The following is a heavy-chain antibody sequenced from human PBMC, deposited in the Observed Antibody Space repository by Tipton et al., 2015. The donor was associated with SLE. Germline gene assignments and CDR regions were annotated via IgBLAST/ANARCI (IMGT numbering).Heavy chain of an antibody. J-gene: IGHJ3*02. D-gene: IGHD3-22*01. CDR2: IFTRGST. V-gene: IGHV4-61*09. Sequence: TLSLTCTVSGGSVGSGSFYWCWLRQPAGKGLEQLGHIFTRGSTDYNPSLNSRATISVDTSKNQFTLKLSSVTAVDTAVYYCARSSRYYDTGYYFDAFDIWGQGTMVTVSS. CDR3: ARSSRYYDTGYYFDAFDI. CDR1: GGSVGSGSFY.